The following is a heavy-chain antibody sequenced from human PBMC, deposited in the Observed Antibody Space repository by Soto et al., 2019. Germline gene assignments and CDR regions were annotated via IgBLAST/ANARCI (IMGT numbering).Heavy chain of an antibody. CDR2: ISYSGST. CDR1: GGSISSGGYY. CDR3: ARGVLH. V-gene: IGHV4-31*03. J-gene: IGHJ4*01. Sequence: QVQLQESGPGLVQPSQTLSLTCTVSGGSISSGGYYWSWIRQHPGTGLEWIGHISYSGSTYYHTCVMSRVTVSVGTSRNQFSLIVNSVTAAATAVYYCARGVLHWGQGTLVTVSS.